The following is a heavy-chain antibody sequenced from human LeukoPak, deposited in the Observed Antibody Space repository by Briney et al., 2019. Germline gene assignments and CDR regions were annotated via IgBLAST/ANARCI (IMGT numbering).Heavy chain of an antibody. CDR1: GFTFSRYD. D-gene: IGHD1-26*01. CDR3: ARGQPGWGLGY. CDR2: IGTAGDT. J-gene: IGHJ4*02. Sequence: PGGSLRLSCAASGFTFSRYDMHWVRQPTGKGLEWVSTIGTAGDTYYPGSVKGRFTISRENAKNSLYLQMNSLRAGDTAVYYCARGQPGWGLGYWGQGTLVTVSS. V-gene: IGHV3-13*04.